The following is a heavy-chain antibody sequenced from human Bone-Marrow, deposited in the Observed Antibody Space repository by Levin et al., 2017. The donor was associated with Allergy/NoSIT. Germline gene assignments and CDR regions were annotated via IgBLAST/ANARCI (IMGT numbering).Heavy chain of an antibody. CDR1: AYKFDSYG. Sequence: PLASVKVSCKGSAYKFDSYGISWVRQAPGQGLEWMGWISISKGDTNYAQKFQGRVTMTRDISTQTAYMELKRLRSDDTAVYYCARDASYRSDWLSDFWGQGTRVTVSS. V-gene: IGHV1-18*01. CDR3: ARDASYRSDWLSDF. D-gene: IGHD6-19*01. J-gene: IGHJ4*02. CDR2: ISISKGDT.